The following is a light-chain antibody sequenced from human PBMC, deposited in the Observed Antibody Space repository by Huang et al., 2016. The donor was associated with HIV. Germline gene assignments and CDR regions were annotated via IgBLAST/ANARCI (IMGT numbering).Light chain of an antibody. CDR2: RAS. Sequence: IELTQSPGTLSLSPGERATLSCRASQSVSRNYVAGCQQKPGKAPRLLTCRASRRATGIPDKFSGSGSGTDFTLTIDRLEPEDLAFYYCQQTGRSPWTFGQGTKVEI. CDR3: QQTGRSPWT. V-gene: IGKV3-20*01. CDR1: QSVSRNY. J-gene: IGKJ1*01.